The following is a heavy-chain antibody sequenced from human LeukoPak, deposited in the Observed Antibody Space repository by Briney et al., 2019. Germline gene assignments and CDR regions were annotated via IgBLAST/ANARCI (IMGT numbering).Heavy chain of an antibody. D-gene: IGHD3-10*01. V-gene: IGHV4-59*01. CDR1: GGSISSYY. CDR3: ASSYGSASPDFDY. Sequence: SETLSLTCTVSGGSISSYYWSWIRQPPGKGLEWIGYIYYSGSTNYNPSLKSRVTISVDTSKNQFSLKLSSVTAADTAVYYCASSYGSASPDFDYWGQGALVTVSS. CDR2: IYYSGST. J-gene: IGHJ4*02.